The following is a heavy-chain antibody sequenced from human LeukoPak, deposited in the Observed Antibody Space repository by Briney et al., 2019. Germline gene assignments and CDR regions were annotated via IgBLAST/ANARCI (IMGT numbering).Heavy chain of an antibody. D-gene: IGHD6-13*01. CDR3: ARDPPSSAAQLDY. J-gene: IGHJ4*02. V-gene: IGHV3-48*03. Sequence: GGSLRLSCAASGFTFSSYEMDWVRQAPGKGLEGVSYISSSGSTIYYADSVKGRFTISRYNAKNSLYLQMNSLRAEDTAVYYCARDPPSSAAQLDYWGQGTLVTVSS. CDR1: GFTFSSYE. CDR2: ISSSGSTI.